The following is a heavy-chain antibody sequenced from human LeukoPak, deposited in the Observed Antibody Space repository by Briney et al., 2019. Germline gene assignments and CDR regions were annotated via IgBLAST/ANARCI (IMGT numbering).Heavy chain of an antibody. Sequence: SETLSLTCTVSGGSIRTTSSYWGWIRQPPGKGLEWIGSIFYSGYTYSNSSLESRVTMSVDTSKNQFSLKLNSVTAADTAIYYCARHFAVHTRNFDYWGQGTLVTVSS. J-gene: IGHJ4*02. CDR3: ARHFAVHTRNFDY. CDR1: GGSIRTTSSY. CDR2: IFYSGYT. V-gene: IGHV4-39*01.